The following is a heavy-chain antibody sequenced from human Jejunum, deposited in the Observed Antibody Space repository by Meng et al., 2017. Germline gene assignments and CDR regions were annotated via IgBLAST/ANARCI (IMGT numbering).Heavy chain of an antibody. CDR3: ARGRSYHEPSDY. Sequence: GGSLRLSFAASGFTFSSYEMNWVRQAPGKGLEWVSYIYSSGSTIYYADSVKGRFTISRDNAKNSLYLQMNSLRAEDTAVYYCARGRSYHEPSDYWGQGTLVTVSS. CDR1: GFTFSSYE. CDR2: IYSSGSTI. V-gene: IGHV3-48*03. J-gene: IGHJ4*02.